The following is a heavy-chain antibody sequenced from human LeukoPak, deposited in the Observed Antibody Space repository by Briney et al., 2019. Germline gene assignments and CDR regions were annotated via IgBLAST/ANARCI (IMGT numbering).Heavy chain of an antibody. J-gene: IGHJ6*03. CDR2: LYYGVNT. CDR3: ARLRVQQLASSYYRDV. CDR1: GDSLTTTNFY. Sequence: PSETLSLTRTVSGDSLTTTNFYWGWIRQAPGKGLEWIGSLYYGVNTYYKPSLKSRVTISVDTSLNQFSLILTSVTAADTGVYYCARLRVQQLASSYYRDVWGKGTTVTVSS. V-gene: IGHV4-39*01. D-gene: IGHD6-13*01.